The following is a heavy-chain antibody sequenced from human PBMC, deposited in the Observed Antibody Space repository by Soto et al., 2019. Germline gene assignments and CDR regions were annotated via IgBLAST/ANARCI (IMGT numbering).Heavy chain of an antibody. CDR3: ASMVRGVIITTYGMDV. CDR2: INSDGSST. D-gene: IGHD3-10*01. Sequence: GGSLRLSCAASGFTFSSYWMHWVRQAPGKGLVWVSRINSDGSSTSYADSVKGRFTIFRDNAKNTLYLQMNSLRVEDTAVYYCASMVRGVIITTYGMDVWGQGTTVTVSS. CDR1: GFTFSSYW. V-gene: IGHV3-74*01. J-gene: IGHJ6*02.